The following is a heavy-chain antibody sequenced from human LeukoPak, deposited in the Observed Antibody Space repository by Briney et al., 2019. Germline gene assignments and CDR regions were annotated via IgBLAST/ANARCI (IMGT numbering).Heavy chain of an antibody. CDR2: ISAYNGNT. V-gene: IGHV1-18*01. Sequence: ASVKVSCKASGYSFTNYGISWVRQAPGQGLEWMGWISAYNGNTNYAQKLQGRVTMTTDTSTSTAYMELRSLRSDDTAVYYCAREGRFYYGSGSYHLDYWGQGTLVTVSS. CDR3: AREGRFYYGSGSYHLDY. J-gene: IGHJ4*02. CDR1: GYSFTNYG. D-gene: IGHD3-10*01.